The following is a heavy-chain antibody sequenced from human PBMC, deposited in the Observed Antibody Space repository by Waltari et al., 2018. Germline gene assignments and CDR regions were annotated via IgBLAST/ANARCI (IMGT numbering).Heavy chain of an antibody. CDR2: MKGDGSEK. Sequence: EVQLVETGGGLVQPGGYLRLSCAASGFSFRDSWMDWVRQAPGKGLEWLANMKGDGSEKYYVDSVKGRFIISRDNARNSLFLQLNSLTVEDTGIYYCSRALERWGQGVLVTVSS. V-gene: IGHV3-7*03. CDR3: SRALER. D-gene: IGHD3-3*01. CDR1: GFSFRDSW. J-gene: IGHJ4*02.